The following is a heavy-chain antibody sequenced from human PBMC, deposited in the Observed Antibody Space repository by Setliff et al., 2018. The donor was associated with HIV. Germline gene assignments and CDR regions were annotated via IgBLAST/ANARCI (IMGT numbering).Heavy chain of an antibody. CDR3: AGYHYGVDWFDP. CDR1: GGSFSSKSVY. D-gene: IGHD3-10*01. Sequence: PSETLSLTCTVSGGSFSSKSVYWAWIRQPPGQGLEWIGSIHYDGGTYYNPSLKSRVHISIDTSKSECSLKVNSVTAADTAVYFCAGYHYGVDWFDPWGRGTLVTVSS. J-gene: IGHJ5*02. CDR2: IHYDGGT. V-gene: IGHV4-39*07.